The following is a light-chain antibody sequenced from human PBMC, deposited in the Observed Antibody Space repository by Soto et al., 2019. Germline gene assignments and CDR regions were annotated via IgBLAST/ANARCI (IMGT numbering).Light chain of an antibody. J-gene: IGKJ4*01. CDR2: DTS. CDR1: QSVGRRY. CDR3: QYQGT. Sequence: IVLTQSPGTLSLSPGERATFSCRASQSVGRRYLAWYQQRPGQAPRLLIYDTSERASDIPDRFSGSGSGTDFTLTISRLVPEDCAVYYCQYQGTFGGGTKVEIK. V-gene: IGKV3-20*01.